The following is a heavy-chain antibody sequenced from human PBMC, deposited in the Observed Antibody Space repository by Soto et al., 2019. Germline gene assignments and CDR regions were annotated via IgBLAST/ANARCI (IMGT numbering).Heavy chain of an antibody. V-gene: IGHV3-30*18. D-gene: IGHD2-15*01. Sequence: QVQLVESGGGVVQPGRSLRLSCAASGFTFSSYGMHWVRQAPGKGLEWVAVISYDGSNKYYADSVKGRFTISRDNSKNTLYLQMNSLRAEDTAVYYCAKAAGDIVVVVAATSYFDYWGQGTLVTVSS. J-gene: IGHJ4*02. CDR3: AKAAGDIVVVVAATSYFDY. CDR2: ISYDGSNK. CDR1: GFTFSSYG.